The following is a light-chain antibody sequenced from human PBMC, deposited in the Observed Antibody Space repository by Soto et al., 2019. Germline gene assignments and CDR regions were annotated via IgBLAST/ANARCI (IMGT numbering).Light chain of an antibody. CDR1: SSNIGAIYD. CDR3: QSYDSSLSGV. V-gene: IGLV1-40*01. CDR2: GNS. J-gene: IGLJ2*01. Sequence: QSVLTQPPSVSGAPGQRVTISCTGSSSNIGAIYDVHWYQQLPGTAPKLLIYGNSTRPSGVPDRFSGSKSGTSASLAITGLQAEDEADYYCQSYDSSLSGVFGGGTKLTVL.